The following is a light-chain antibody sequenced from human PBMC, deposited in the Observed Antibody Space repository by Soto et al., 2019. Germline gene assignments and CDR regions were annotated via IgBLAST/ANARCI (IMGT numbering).Light chain of an antibody. J-gene: IGKJ2*01. CDR1: RSITNY. CDR2: AAS. V-gene: IGKV1-39*01. Sequence: DIQMTQSPSSLSASVGDRVTITCRASRSITNYLNWYQQKTEKAPNRLIYAASRLQSGVPSRFSGSGSGTDFTLTISSLQPEDSAIYYCQQSYSTPYTFGQGTKLQIK. CDR3: QQSYSTPYT.